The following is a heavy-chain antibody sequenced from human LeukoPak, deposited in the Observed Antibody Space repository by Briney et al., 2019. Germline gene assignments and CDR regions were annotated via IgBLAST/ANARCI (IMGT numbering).Heavy chain of an antibody. Sequence: SETLSLTCTVSGGSISSYYWSWIRQPPGKGLEWIGYIYYSGSTNYNPSLKSRVTISVDTSKNQFSLKLSSVTAADTAVYYCARQVEYGEPYYYYYGMDVWGQGTTVTVS. V-gene: IGHV4-59*08. CDR2: IYYSGST. J-gene: IGHJ6*02. D-gene: IGHD4-17*01. CDR1: GGSISSYY. CDR3: ARQVEYGEPYYYYYGMDV.